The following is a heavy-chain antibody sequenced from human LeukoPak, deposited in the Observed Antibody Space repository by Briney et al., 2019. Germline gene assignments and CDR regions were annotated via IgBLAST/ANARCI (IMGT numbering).Heavy chain of an antibody. Sequence: GGSLRLSCAASGFIFSTFAMHWVRQVPGKGLEWVALISYDGNFRNYAESVKGRFTTSRDNSKNTVHLQMNSLGAEDTAVYYCARPAPPGGIVYGFHFWGQGTMVTVSS. J-gene: IGHJ3*01. CDR1: GFIFSTFA. D-gene: IGHD3-16*02. CDR3: ARPAPPGGIVYGFHF. CDR2: ISYDGNFR. V-gene: IGHV3-30*04.